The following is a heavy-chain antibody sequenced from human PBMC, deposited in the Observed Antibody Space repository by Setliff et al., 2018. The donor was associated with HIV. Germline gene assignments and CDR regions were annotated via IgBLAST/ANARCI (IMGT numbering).Heavy chain of an antibody. J-gene: IGHJ6*02. CDR2: VNPNSGDA. Sequence: SVTVSCKASGYTFTGHYLHWVRQAPGQGLEWLGWVNPNSGDAIYAQNFQGRVTMTRDTSINAAYMELRGLRSDDTAVYYCARNFGLSPSGKYYYYYGMDIWGQGTTVTVSS. CDR3: ARNFGLSPSGKYYYYYGMDI. D-gene: IGHD3-10*01. V-gene: IGHV1-2*02. CDR1: GYTFTGHY.